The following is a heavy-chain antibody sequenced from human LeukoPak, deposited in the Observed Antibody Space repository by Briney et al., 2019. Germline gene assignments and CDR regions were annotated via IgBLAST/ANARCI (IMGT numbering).Heavy chain of an antibody. Sequence: ASVKVSCKASGYTFTSYAMHWVRQAPGQRLEWMGWINAGNGNTKYSQKFQGRVTITRDTSASTAYMELSSLRSEDTAVYYCARGLTTGTTFPLGYWGQGTLVTVSS. CDR1: GYTFTSYA. CDR2: INAGNGNT. V-gene: IGHV1-3*01. J-gene: IGHJ4*02. CDR3: ARGLTTGTTFPLGY. D-gene: IGHD1-1*01.